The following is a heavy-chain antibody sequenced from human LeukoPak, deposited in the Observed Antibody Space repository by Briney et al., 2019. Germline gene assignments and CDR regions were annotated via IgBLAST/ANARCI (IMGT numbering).Heavy chain of an antibody. J-gene: IGHJ4*02. Sequence: GGSLRLSCTASRFNFHYYALHWVRQAPGKGLEWVAVISYDGSKKYYADSVEGRFTISRDNSKNTLYLQMNSLRVEDTAVYYCARGESYRFDYWGQGTLVTVSS. CDR2: ISYDGSKK. D-gene: IGHD3-16*01. CDR3: ARGESYRFDY. CDR1: RFNFHYYA. V-gene: IGHV3-30-3*01.